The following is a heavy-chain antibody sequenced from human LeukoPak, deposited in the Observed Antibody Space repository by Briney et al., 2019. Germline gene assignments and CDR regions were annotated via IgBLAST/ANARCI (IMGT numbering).Heavy chain of an antibody. V-gene: IGHV4-59*04. J-gene: IGHJ3*02. CDR3: AKSNGYGLVDI. Sequence: GSLRLSCAASGFTFSSYAMSWVRQTPGKGLEWIGNIFYSGGTYYSPSLTSRDTISLDTSRNQFSLKLNSVTAADTAVYYCAKSNGYGLVDIWGQGTMATVSS. CDR1: GFTFSSYA. D-gene: IGHD3-10*01. CDR2: IFYSGGT.